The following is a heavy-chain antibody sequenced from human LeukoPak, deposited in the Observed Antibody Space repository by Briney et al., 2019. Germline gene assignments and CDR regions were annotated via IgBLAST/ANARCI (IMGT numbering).Heavy chain of an antibody. CDR2: IKQDGSEK. J-gene: IGHJ4*02. D-gene: IGHD6-19*01. CDR1: GFTFSNYW. CDR3: ARGVAGPHYFDY. Sequence: GGSLRLSCAASGFTFSNYWMIWVRQAPGKGLEWVANIKQDGSEKYYVDSVKGRFTISRDNAKNSLYLQMNSLRAEDTAVYYCARGVAGPHYFDYWGQGTLVTVSS. V-gene: IGHV3-7*01.